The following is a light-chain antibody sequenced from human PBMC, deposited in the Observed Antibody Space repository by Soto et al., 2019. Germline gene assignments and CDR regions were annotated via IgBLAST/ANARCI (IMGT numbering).Light chain of an antibody. CDR2: EVS. CDR1: SSDVGGYNY. Sequence: QSALTQPASVYGSPGQSIIISCTGTSSDVGGYNYVSWYQQHPGKAPKLMIYEVSNRPSGVSNRFSGSKSGNTASLTISGLQAEDEADYYCSSYTSGSTWVFGGGTKVTVL. V-gene: IGLV2-14*01. J-gene: IGLJ3*02. CDR3: SSYTSGSTWV.